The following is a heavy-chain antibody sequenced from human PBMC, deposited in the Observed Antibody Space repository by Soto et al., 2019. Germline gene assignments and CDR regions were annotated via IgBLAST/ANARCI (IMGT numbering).Heavy chain of an antibody. CDR1: GFTFSTYN. D-gene: IGHD2-8*01. V-gene: IGHV3-66*01. J-gene: IGHJ5*01. CDR2: IYRGDAT. Sequence: GGSLRLSSAASGFTFSTYNMGWVRQAPGKGLEWISLIYRGDATSYADSVRGRFTISRDNSKNTLYLQMNSLTVEDTAIYFCATEFYYRFASWGQGTPVTVSS. CDR3: ATEFYYRFAS.